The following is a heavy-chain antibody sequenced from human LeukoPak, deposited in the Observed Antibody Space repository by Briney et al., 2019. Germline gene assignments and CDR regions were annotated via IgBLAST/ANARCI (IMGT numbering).Heavy chain of an antibody. D-gene: IGHD4-23*01. V-gene: IGHV4-4*07. Sequence: PSETLSLTCTVSGGSISSYYWSWIRQPAGKGLEWIGRIYTSGSTNYNPSLTSRVTMSVDSSKNQFSLTLTSVTAADTAVYYCASFGYGGTTPLDYWGQGTLVIVSS. CDR2: IYTSGST. J-gene: IGHJ4*02. CDR3: ASFGYGGTTPLDY. CDR1: GGSISSYY.